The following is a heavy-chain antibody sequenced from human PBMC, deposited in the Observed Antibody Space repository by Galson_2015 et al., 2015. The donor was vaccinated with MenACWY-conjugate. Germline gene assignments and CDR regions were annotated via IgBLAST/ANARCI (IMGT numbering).Heavy chain of an antibody. Sequence: SLRLSCAASGFTFTGYDFNWVRQAPGTGLEWLSYISKSGSPIYYADSVKGRFTISRDNIKKSLFLEMNSLRAGDTGVYYCARVGTWIHQYFYYMDVWGKGTTVPVSS. CDR2: ISKSGSPI. V-gene: IGHV3-48*03. CDR1: GFTFTGYD. D-gene: IGHD5-18*01. CDR3: ARVGTWIHQYFYYMDV. J-gene: IGHJ6*03.